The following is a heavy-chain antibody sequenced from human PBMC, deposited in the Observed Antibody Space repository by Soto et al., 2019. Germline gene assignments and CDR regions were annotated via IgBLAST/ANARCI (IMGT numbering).Heavy chain of an antibody. CDR3: ARGRYGEY. D-gene: IGHD3-10*01. Sequence: QVHLVQSGAEVKKPGASVKVSCKASGYTFTSYGITWVRQAPGQGLDRMGWISAHNGNTDYLKKLQGRVIVTRDTSTSTAYMELRSLRSDDTAVYYCARGRYGEYWGQGALVTVSS. CDR1: GYTFTSYG. V-gene: IGHV1-18*01. J-gene: IGHJ4*02. CDR2: ISAHNGNT.